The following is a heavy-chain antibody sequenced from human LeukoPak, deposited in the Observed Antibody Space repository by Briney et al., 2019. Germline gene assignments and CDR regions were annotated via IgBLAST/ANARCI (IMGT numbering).Heavy chain of an antibody. CDR1: GFTFSKYW. CDR3: ATKQWLAPPPDS. Sequence: GGSLRLSCAASGFTFSKYWMLWVRQAPGKGLESVSRIYIDRTDTTYADSVKGRFTVSRDSADNPMFLQMSSVRDEDTAVYYCATKQWLAPPPDSWGQGTPVT. V-gene: IGHV3-74*01. J-gene: IGHJ4*02. CDR2: IYIDRTDT. D-gene: IGHD6-19*01.